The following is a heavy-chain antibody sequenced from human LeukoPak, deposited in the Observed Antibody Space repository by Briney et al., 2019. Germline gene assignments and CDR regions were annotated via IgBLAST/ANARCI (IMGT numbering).Heavy chain of an antibody. J-gene: IGHJ4*02. CDR1: AFSLNAYN. CDR3: AREDSYYYGSGSYPFDY. V-gene: IGHV3-21*01. Sequence: GGSLRLSCAASAFSLNAYNMNWVRQAPGEGLEWVSSISSSSSYIYYADSVKGRFTISRDNAKNSLYLQMNSLRAEDTAVYYCAREDSYYYGSGSYPFDYWGQGTLVTVSS. CDR2: ISSSSSYI. D-gene: IGHD3-10*01.